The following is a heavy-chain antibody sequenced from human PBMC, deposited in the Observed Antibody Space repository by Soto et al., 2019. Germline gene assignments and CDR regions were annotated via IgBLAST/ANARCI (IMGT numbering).Heavy chain of an antibody. J-gene: IGHJ4*01. V-gene: IGHV3-23*01. Sequence: PGGSLGLSCAASGFIFGGYGMSWVRQAPGKGLEWVAAINGDGGSTYYADSVKGRFTISRDNSKNTLDLQMNSLRDEDTAVYYCAKVIQMATVRGYFDFWGHGTLVTVSS. CDR1: GFIFGGYG. D-gene: IGHD4-4*01. CDR2: INGDGGST. CDR3: AKVIQMATVRGYFDF.